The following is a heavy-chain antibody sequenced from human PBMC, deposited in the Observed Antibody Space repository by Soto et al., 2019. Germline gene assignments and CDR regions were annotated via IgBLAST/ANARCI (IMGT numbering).Heavy chain of an antibody. CDR3: ARDRIGGAIRYYFDY. V-gene: IGHV1-3*01. CDR1: GYTFTSDA. J-gene: IGHJ4*02. CDR2: INAGNGNT. Sequence: GASVKVSCKASGYTFTSDAMHWVRQAPGQRLEWMGWINAGNGNTKYSQKFQGRVTITRDTSTSTAYMELSSLRSEDTAVYYCARDRIGGAIRYYFDYWGQGTLVTVSS. D-gene: IGHD1-26*01.